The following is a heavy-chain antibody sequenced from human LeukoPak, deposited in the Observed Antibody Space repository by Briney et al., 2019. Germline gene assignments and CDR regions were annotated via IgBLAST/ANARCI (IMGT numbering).Heavy chain of an antibody. Sequence: GGSLRLSRAASGFTFSQYWMSWVRQAPGKGREGVANINQDGSEKYYVDSVKGRFTISRDNARSSLYLQMNSLRVEDTAVYYCARVQGSSGPGIFEYWGQGTLVPVSS. V-gene: IGHV3-7*01. D-gene: IGHD6-19*01. J-gene: IGHJ4*02. CDR1: GFTFSQYW. CDR2: INQDGSEK. CDR3: ARVQGSSGPGIFEY.